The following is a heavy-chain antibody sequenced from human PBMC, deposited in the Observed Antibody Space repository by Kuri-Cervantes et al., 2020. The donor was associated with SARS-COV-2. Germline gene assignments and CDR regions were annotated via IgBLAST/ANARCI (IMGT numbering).Heavy chain of an antibody. D-gene: IGHD1-1*01. V-gene: IGHV3-74*01. CDR3: VRDGDHWNFDY. CDR2: INSDGSST. Sequence: GGSLRLSCAASGFTFSGHWMHWVRQAPGKGLVWVSRINSDGSSTSYADSVKGRSTISRDNAKNTLYLQMNSLRAEDTAVYYCVRDGDHWNFDYWGQGTLVTVSS. CDR1: GFTFSGHW. J-gene: IGHJ4*02.